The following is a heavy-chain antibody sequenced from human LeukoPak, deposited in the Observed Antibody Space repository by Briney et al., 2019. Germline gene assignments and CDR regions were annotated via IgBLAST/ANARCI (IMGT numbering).Heavy chain of an antibody. J-gene: IGHJ4*02. V-gene: IGHV4-34*01. CDR3: ARGEARAKARY. CDR1: SASFSGSY. CDR2: VSQGEGT. Sequence: PSETLSLTCAVYSASFSGSYWSWFRQPPGKGLEWIGEVSQGEGTNYNPSLKSRVTISQDTSKNQVSLKLNSVTAADTAVYYCARGEARAKARYWGQGTLVTVSS.